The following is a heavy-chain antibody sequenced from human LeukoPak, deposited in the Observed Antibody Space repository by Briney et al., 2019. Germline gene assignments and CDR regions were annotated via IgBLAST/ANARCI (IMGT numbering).Heavy chain of an antibody. CDR1: GFTFSSYG. V-gene: IGHV3-33*06. CDR3: AKAGGPYCGGDCYWADAFDI. Sequence: GGSLRLSCAASGFTFSSYGMHWVRQAPGKGLEWVAVIWYDGSDKYYADSVKGRFTISRDNSKNTLYLQMNSLRAEDTAVYYCAKAGGPYCGGDCYWADAFDIWGQGTMVTVSS. CDR2: IWYDGSDK. D-gene: IGHD2-21*02. J-gene: IGHJ3*02.